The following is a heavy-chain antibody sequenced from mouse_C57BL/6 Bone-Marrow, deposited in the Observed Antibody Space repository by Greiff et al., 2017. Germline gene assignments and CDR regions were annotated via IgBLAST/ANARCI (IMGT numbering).Heavy chain of an antibody. CDR3: ARENWDDFDV. CDR2: INPGSGGT. Sequence: QVQLQQSGAELVRPGTSVKVSCKASGYAFTNYLIEWVKQRPGQGLEWIGVINPGSGGTNYNEKFKGKATLTADKSSSTAYMQLSSLTSEDSAVYFCARENWDDFDVWGTGTTVTVSS. CDR1: GYAFTNYL. V-gene: IGHV1-54*01. D-gene: IGHD4-1*01. J-gene: IGHJ1*03.